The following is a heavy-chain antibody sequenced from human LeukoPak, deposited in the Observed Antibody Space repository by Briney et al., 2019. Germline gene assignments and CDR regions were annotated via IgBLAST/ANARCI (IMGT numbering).Heavy chain of an antibody. CDR3: AKEGAVAGPNWFDP. V-gene: IGHV3-30*02. Sequence: GGSLRLSCAASGFTFSSYGMHWVRQAPGKGLEWVAFIRYDGSNKYYADSVKGRFTISRDNSKNTLYLQMNSLRAGDTAVYYCAKEGAVAGPNWFDPWGQGTLVTVSS. CDR2: IRYDGSNK. D-gene: IGHD6-19*01. CDR1: GFTFSSYG. J-gene: IGHJ5*02.